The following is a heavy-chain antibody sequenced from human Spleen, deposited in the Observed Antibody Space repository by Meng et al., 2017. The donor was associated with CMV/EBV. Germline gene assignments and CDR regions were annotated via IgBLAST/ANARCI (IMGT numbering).Heavy chain of an antibody. CDR3: ARLGSYTYYYYGMDV. D-gene: IGHD1-26*01. J-gene: IGHJ6*02. V-gene: IGHV3-23*03. CDR2: IYSGGSAT. CDR1: GFAFSTDA. Sequence: GESLKISCAVSGFAFSTDAMTWVRQAPGKGLEWVSVIYSGGSATYHADSVKGRFNISRDNSKNMVYLHMNSLRADDTARYYCARLGSYTYYYYGMDVWGQGTTVTVSS.